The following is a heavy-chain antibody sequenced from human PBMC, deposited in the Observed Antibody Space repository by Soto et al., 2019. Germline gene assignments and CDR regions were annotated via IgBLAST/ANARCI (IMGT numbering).Heavy chain of an antibody. CDR1: GFTFSSYG. J-gene: IGHJ6*02. D-gene: IGHD3-3*01. CDR2: ISYDGSNK. Sequence: QVQLVESGGGVVQPGRSLRLSCAASGFTFSSYGMHWVRQAPGKGLEWVAVISYDGSNKYYADSVKGRFTISRDNSKNTLYLQMNSLRAEDTAVYYCAKDLRYGPVEAVSYYYGMDVWGQGTTVTVSS. CDR3: AKDLRYGPVEAVSYYYGMDV. V-gene: IGHV3-30*18.